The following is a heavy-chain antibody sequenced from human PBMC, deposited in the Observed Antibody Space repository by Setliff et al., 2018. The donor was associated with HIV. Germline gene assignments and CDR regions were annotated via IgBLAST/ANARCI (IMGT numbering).Heavy chain of an antibody. V-gene: IGHV3-53*01. J-gene: IGHJ4*02. Sequence: GGSLRLSCAASGFTVSTNYMSWVRQVPGKGLEWVSSISYSGDNRYYADSVKGRFTVSRDNSKNTLYLQMNSLRAEDTAVYYCAKGSLPSGYSYGFFDYWGQGTLVTVSS. CDR1: GFTVSTNY. CDR3: AKGSLPSGYSYGFFDY. CDR2: ISYSGDNR. D-gene: IGHD5-18*01.